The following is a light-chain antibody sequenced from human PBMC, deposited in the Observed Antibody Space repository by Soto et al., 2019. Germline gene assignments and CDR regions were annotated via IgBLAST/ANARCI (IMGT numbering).Light chain of an antibody. CDR1: QSISRY. J-gene: IGKJ3*01. V-gene: IGKV1-39*01. CDR3: QQSYSTPFT. CDR2: AAS. Sequence: DIPMTPSPSSLSSSVGSRRTISFRASQSISRYLNWYQQKPGKAPKLMIYAASSLQSGVPSRFSVSGSGTDFTLTISRLKNEDFATYYCQQSYSTPFTFGPGTKVDIK.